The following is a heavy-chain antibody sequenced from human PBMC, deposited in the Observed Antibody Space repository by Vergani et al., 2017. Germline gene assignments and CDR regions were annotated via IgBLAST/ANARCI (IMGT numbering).Heavy chain of an antibody. D-gene: IGHD3-3*01. J-gene: IGHJ6*02. CDR1: GGSISSGSYY. Sequence: QVQLQESGPGLVKPSQTLSLTCTVSGGSISSGSYYWSWIRQPAGKGLEWIGRIYTSGSTNYNPSLKSRVTISVDTSKNQFSLKLSSVTAADTAVYYCARGVRFLEWLPNYYYGMDVWGQGP. CDR2: IYTSGST. CDR3: ARGVRFLEWLPNYYYGMDV. V-gene: IGHV4-61*02.